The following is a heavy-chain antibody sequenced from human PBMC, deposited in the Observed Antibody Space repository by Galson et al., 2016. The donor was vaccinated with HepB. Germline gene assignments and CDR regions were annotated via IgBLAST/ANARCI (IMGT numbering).Heavy chain of an antibody. CDR3: AKYVLHSLVWGNYRRGYRYGLGV. CDR1: GYTFSDYG. CDR2: ISGYSGNI. V-gene: IGHV1-18*01. Sequence: SVKVSCRASGYTFSDYGISWVRQAPGQGLEWVGWISGYSGNIEYAQKFQGRVTLTTSTSTANMELRRLRPDDTDVYYCAKYVLHSLVWGNYRRGYRYGLGVWGQGTPVTVSS. D-gene: IGHD3-16*02. J-gene: IGHJ6*02.